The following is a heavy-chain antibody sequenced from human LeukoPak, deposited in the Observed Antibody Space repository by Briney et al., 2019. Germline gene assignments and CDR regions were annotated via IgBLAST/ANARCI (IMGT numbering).Heavy chain of an antibody. V-gene: IGHV4-59*01. D-gene: IGHD2-21*02. CDR2: IYYSGST. J-gene: IGHJ4*02. Sequence: SETLSLTCTVSGGSLSSYYWSWIRQPPGKGLEWIGYIYYSGSTNYNPSLKSRVTISVDTSKNQFSLKLSSVTAADTAVYYCASGVTATPLDYWGQGTLVTVSS. CDR3: ASGVTATPLDY. CDR1: GGSLSSYY.